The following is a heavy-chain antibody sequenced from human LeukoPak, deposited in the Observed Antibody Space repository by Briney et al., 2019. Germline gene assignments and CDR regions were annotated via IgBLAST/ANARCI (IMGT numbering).Heavy chain of an antibody. V-gene: IGHV4-59*01. CDR2: VYYSGST. Sequence: QVQLQESGPGLVKPSETLSLACTVSGGSISGYYWSWIRQPPGKGLEWIGYVYYSGSTNYNPSLKSRVTISVDTSKNQFSLRLSSVTAADTAVYYCASNYYYGMDVWGQGTSVTVSS. CDR3: ASNYYYGMDV. J-gene: IGHJ6*02. CDR1: GGSISGYY.